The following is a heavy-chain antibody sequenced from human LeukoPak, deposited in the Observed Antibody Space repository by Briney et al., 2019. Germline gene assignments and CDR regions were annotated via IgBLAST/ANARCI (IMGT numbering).Heavy chain of an antibody. CDR2: ISSSSSYI. D-gene: IGHD3-22*01. CDR3: ASIVDSSGYYYSGDV. Sequence: SGGSLRLSCAASGFTFSSYSMNWVRQAPGKGLEWVSSISSSSSYIYYADSVKGRFTISRDNAKNSLYLQMNSLRAEDTAVYYCASIVDSSGYYYSGDVWGQGTTVTASS. CDR1: GFTFSSYS. J-gene: IGHJ6*02. V-gene: IGHV3-21*01.